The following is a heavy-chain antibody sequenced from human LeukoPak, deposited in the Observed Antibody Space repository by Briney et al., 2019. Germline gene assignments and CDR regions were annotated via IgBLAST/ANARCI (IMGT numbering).Heavy chain of an antibody. CDR2: IYTSGST. D-gene: IGHD3/OR15-3a*01. Sequence: TSQTLSLTCTVSGGSISSGSYYWSWIRQPAGKGLEWIGRIYTSGSTNYNPSLKSRVTISVDTSKNQFSLKLSSVTAADTAVYYCAKGDFDFWTGYPDYYYNGLNVWGQGTTVTVSS. J-gene: IGHJ6*02. CDR1: GGSISSGSYY. V-gene: IGHV4-61*02. CDR3: AKGDFDFWTGYPDYYYNGLNV.